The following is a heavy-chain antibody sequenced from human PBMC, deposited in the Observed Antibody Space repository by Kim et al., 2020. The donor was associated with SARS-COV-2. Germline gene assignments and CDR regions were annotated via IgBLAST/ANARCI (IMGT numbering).Heavy chain of an antibody. CDR3: ARVGNGPVLRYFDWLSTPYGMDV. CDR2: IYHSGST. V-gene: IGHV4-4*02. CDR1: GGSISSSNW. J-gene: IGHJ6*02. D-gene: IGHD3-9*01. Sequence: SETLSLTCAVSGGSISSSNWWSWVRQPPGKGLEWIGEIYHSGSTNYNPSLKSRVTISVGKSKNQFSLKLSSVTAADTAVYYCARVGNGPVLRYFDWLSTPYGMDVWGQGTTVTVSS.